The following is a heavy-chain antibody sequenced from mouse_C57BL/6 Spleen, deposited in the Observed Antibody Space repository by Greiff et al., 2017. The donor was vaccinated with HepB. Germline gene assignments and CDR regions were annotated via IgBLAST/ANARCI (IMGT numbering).Heavy chain of an antibody. J-gene: IGHJ2*01. V-gene: IGHV1-64*01. D-gene: IGHD1-1*01. CDR2: IHPNSGST. Sequence: QVQLQQSGAELVKPGASVKLSCKASGYTFTSYWMHWVKQRPGQGLEWIGMIHPNSGSTNYNEKFKSKATLTVDKSSSTAYMQLSSLTSEDSAVYYCASQESYGSSYAGYWGQGTTLTVSS. CDR3: ASQESYGSSYAGY. CDR1: GYTFTSYW.